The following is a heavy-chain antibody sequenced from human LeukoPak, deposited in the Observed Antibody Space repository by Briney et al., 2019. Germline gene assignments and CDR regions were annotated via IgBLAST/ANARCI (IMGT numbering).Heavy chain of an antibody. CDR1: GGSFSGYY. Sequence: SETLSLTCAVYGGSFSGYYWSWIRHPPGKGLEWIGEINHSGSTNYNPSLKSRVTISVDTSKNQFSLKLSSVTAADTAVYYCARGPRMTRTYYYYYGMDVWGQGTTVTVSS. J-gene: IGHJ6*02. V-gene: IGHV4-34*01. CDR3: ARGPRMTRTYYYYYGMDV. CDR2: INHSGST. D-gene: IGHD2-15*01.